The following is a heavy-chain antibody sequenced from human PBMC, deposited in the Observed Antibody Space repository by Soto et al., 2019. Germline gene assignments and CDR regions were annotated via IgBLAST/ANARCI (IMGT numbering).Heavy chain of an antibody. Sequence: ASVKVSCKASGYTFTSYYMHWVRQAPGQGLEWMGLINPSGGSTSYAQKFQGRVTMTRDTSTSTVYMELSSLRSEDTAVYYCARASPTTTVTTDLLFDYWGQGTLVTVSS. CDR1: GYTFTSYY. V-gene: IGHV1-46*03. D-gene: IGHD4-17*01. CDR3: ARASPTTTVTTDLLFDY. CDR2: INPSGGST. J-gene: IGHJ4*02.